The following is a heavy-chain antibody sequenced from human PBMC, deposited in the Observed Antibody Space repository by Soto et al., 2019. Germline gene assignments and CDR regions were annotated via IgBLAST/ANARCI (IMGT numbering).Heavy chain of an antibody. CDR3: AKAWYYDFCSGYSYYFDY. CDR1: GFTFSSYA. J-gene: IGHJ4*02. V-gene: IGHV3-23*01. CDR2: ISGSGGST. D-gene: IGHD3-3*01. Sequence: EVQLLESGGGLVQPGGSLRLSCAASGFTFSSYAMSWVRQAPGKGLEWVSAISGSGGSTYYADSVKGRFTISRDNSKNTLYLQMNSLRAEDTAVYYCAKAWYYDFCSGYSYYFDYWGQGTLVTVSS.